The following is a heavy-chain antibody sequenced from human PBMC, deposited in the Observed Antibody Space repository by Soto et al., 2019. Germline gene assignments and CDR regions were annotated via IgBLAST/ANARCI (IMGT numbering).Heavy chain of an antibody. CDR2: IDPSDSST. Sequence: PGESLKISCKGSGYSFTSYWISWVRQMPGKGLEWMGRIDPSDSSTNYSPSFQGHITISAGKSISTAYLQWSSLKASDTAVYYCARLLREVWLQKDGMDVWGQGTTVTVSS. CDR3: ARLLREVWLQKDGMDV. V-gene: IGHV5-10-1*01. J-gene: IGHJ6*02. D-gene: IGHD3-16*01. CDR1: GYSFTSYW.